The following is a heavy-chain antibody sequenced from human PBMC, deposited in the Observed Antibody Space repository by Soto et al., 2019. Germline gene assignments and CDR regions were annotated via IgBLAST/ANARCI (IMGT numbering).Heavy chain of an antibody. CDR2: ISWNSDTM. V-gene: IGHV3-9*01. CDR1: GFTFDDYA. D-gene: IGHD2-8*01. CDR3: VKGKYVIPPKYYFDF. J-gene: IGHJ4*02. Sequence: EVQLVESGGDLVQPGRSLRLSCAASGFTFDDYAMNWVRQAPGKGPEWVAGISWNSDTMVYADSVKGRFTISRDNAKNSVYLQMNSLRVEDTALYYCVKGKYVIPPKYYFDFWGQGSLVTVSS.